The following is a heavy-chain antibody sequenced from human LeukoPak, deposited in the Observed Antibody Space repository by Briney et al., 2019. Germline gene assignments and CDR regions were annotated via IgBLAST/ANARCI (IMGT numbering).Heavy chain of an antibody. D-gene: IGHD3-22*01. J-gene: IGHJ3*02. CDR1: GFTFSSYA. Sequence: PGGSLRLSCAASGFTFSSYAMSWVRQAPGKGLEWVSAISGSGGSTYYVDSVKGRFTISRDNSKNTLYLQMNSLRAEDTAVYYCARTYYYDSSGYDAFDIWGQGTMVTVSS. V-gene: IGHV3-23*01. CDR2: ISGSGGST. CDR3: ARTYYYDSSGYDAFDI.